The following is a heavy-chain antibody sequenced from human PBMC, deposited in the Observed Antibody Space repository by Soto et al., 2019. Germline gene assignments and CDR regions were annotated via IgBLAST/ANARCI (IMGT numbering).Heavy chain of an antibody. CDR1: GDFISSHY. CDR3: ARTKGIAPAVWYFDL. CDR2: VYYDGKT. Sequence: QVQLQESGPGLVKPSETLSLTCTVSGDFISSHYWSWIRQPPGKGLEWIGYVYYDGKTDSSPSLKSRLTISLDTSKNQISLCLTSVTAADTSVYYCARTKGIAPAVWYFDLWGRGTLVTVSS. V-gene: IGHV4-59*08. D-gene: IGHD2-15*01. J-gene: IGHJ2*01.